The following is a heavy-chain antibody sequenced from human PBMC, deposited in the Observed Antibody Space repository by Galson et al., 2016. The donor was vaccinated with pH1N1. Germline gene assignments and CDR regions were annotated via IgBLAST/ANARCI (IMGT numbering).Heavy chain of an antibody. CDR3: ATEDYYTSLY. V-gene: IGHV3-7*01. CDR2: INQDGRRK. CDR1: GFIFSDYW. D-gene: IGHD1-26*01. J-gene: IGHJ4*02. Sequence: SLRLSCAASGFIFSDYWMSWVRQAPGKGLEWVAKINQDGRRKYYVVSMKGRCTNSRDNAENSLSLQMNSLRVEDTALYYCATEDYYTSLYWGQGILVTVSS.